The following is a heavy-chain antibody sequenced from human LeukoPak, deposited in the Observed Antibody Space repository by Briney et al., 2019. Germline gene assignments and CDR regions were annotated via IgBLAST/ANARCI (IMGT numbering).Heavy chain of an antibody. V-gene: IGHV4-30-2*01. Sequence: KSSETLSHTCAVSGGSISSGGYSWSWIRQPPGKGLEWIGYIYHSGSTYYNPSLKSRVTISVDRSKNQFSLKLSSVTAADTAVYYCARIGLYYDFWSGYYAASSSRPFDYWGQGTLVTVSS. CDR3: ARIGLYYDFWSGYYAASSSRPFDY. CDR2: IYHSGST. J-gene: IGHJ4*02. D-gene: IGHD3-3*01. CDR1: GGSISSGGYS.